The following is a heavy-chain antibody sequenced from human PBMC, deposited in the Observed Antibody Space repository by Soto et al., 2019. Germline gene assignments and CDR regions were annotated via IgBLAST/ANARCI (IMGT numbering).Heavy chain of an antibody. CDR2: ISSSSSYI. Sequence: EVQLVESGGGLVKPGGSLRLSCAASGFTFSSYSMNWVRQAPGQGLEWVSSISSSSSYIYYADSVKGRFTISRDNAKNSLYLQMNSLRAEDKAVYYCARMGSQRYYYYGMDVWGQGTTVTVSS. CDR3: ARMGSQRYYYYGMDV. J-gene: IGHJ6*02. D-gene: IGHD6-25*01. V-gene: IGHV3-21*01. CDR1: GFTFSSYS.